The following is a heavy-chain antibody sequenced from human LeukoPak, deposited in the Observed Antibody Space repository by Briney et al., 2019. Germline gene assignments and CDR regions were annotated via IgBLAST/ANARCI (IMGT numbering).Heavy chain of an antibody. Sequence: GASVKVSCKASGYTFTGYYMHWVRQAPGQGLEWMGRINPNGGGTNYAQKFQGRVTMTRDTSISTAYMELSRLRSDDTAVYYCPRNQQWLVRDYYYMDVWGKGTTVTVSS. J-gene: IGHJ6*03. V-gene: IGHV1-2*06. CDR3: PRNQQWLVRDYYYMDV. D-gene: IGHD6-19*01. CDR2: INPNGGGT. CDR1: GYTFTGYY.